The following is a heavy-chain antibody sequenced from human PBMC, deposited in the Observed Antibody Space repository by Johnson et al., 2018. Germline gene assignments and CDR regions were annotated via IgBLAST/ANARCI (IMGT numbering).Heavy chain of an antibody. CDR2: IHATGRTV. CDR3: ARNRVESTPGPFDY. Sequence: EVQLVETGGGLVQPGGSLRLSCTASGFTFSSYSMNWVRQAPGKGLEWVSYIHATGRTVYYADSVKGRFTVSRDNAENSVQLQMTSLRAEDTAVYYCARNRVESTPGPFDYWGQGTLVTVSS. D-gene: IGHD1-1*01. V-gene: IGHV3-48*01. CDR1: GFTFSSYS. J-gene: IGHJ4*02.